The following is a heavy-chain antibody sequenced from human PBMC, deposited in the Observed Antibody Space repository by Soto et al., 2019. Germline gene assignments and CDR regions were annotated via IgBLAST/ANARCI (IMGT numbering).Heavy chain of an antibody. CDR3: ARTAAAGKYYYGVDV. J-gene: IGHJ6*02. D-gene: IGHD6-13*01. CDR1: GYSFTSYW. V-gene: IGHV5-51*01. CDR2: INPGDSDT. Sequence: PGESLKISCKGSGYSFTSYWIGWVRQMPGKGLEWMGIINPGDSDTRYSPSFQGQVTISADKSISTAYLQWSSLKASDTAIYYCARTAAAGKYYYGVDVWGQGTTVTVSS.